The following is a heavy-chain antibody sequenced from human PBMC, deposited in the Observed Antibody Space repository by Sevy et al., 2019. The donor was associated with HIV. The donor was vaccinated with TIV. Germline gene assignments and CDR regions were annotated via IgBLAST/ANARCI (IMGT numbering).Heavy chain of an antibody. CDR3: AKTIFGVAQVFDI. CDR2: IWYDGINK. J-gene: IGHJ3*02. V-gene: IGHV3-33*06. CDR1: GFTFSSYG. Sequence: GGSLRLSCAASGFTFSSYGMHWVRQAPGKGLEWVAVIWYDGINKYYGDSVKGRFTISRDNSKNTVYLQMNSLRAEDTAVYYCAKTIFGVAQVFDIWGQGTMVTVSS. D-gene: IGHD3-3*01.